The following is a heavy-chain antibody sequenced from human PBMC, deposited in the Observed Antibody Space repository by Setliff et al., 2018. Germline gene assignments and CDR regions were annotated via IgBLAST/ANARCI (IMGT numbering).Heavy chain of an antibody. CDR2: IRLDGSNK. CDR3: AKSITMIVGGAFDV. D-gene: IGHD3-22*01. V-gene: IGHV3-30*02. Sequence: GESLKISCAASGFTFNSYNMDWVRQAPGKGLEWVAVIRLDGSNKNYADSVKGRFTISRDNSENTLYLQMNSLRAEDSAMYYCAKSITMIVGGAFDVWGQGTMVTVSS. J-gene: IGHJ3*01. CDR1: GFTFNSYN.